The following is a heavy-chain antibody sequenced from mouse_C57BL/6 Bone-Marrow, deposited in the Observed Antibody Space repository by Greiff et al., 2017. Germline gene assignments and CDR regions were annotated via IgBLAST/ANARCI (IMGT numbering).Heavy chain of an antibody. J-gene: IGHJ2*01. CDR2: IDPENGDT. V-gene: IGHV14-4*01. CDR3: TSSPSYFDY. Sequence: VQLQQSGAELVRPGASVKLSCTASGFNIKDAYMHWVKQRPEQGLEWIGWIDPENGDTEYASKFQGKATITADTSSNTAYLQLSSLTSADTAVYYCTSSPSYFDYWGQGTTLTVSS. CDR1: GFNIKDAY. D-gene: IGHD1-1*01.